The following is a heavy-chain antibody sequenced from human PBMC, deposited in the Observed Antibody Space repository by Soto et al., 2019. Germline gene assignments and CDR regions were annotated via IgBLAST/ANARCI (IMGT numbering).Heavy chain of an antibody. CDR2: ISYDGSNK. CDR3: ARDHLVRGVIIRGLFDY. V-gene: IGHV3-30-3*01. D-gene: IGHD3-10*01. CDR1: GFSFGTYT. Sequence: GGSLRLSCAVSGFSFGTYTVNWVRQAPGKGLEWVAVISYDGSNKYYADSVKGRFTISRDNSKNTLYLQMNSLRAEDTAVYYCARDHLVRGVIIRGLFDYWGQGTLVTVSS. J-gene: IGHJ4*02.